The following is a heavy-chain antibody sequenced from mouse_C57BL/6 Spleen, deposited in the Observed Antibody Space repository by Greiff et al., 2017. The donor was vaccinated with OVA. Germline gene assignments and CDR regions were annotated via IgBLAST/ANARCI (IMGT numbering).Heavy chain of an antibody. CDR3: ARGYGNYVDY. V-gene: IGHV1-76*01. J-gene: IGHJ2*01. CDR1: GYTFTDYY. CDR2: IYPGSGNT. Sequence: QVQLQQSGAELVRPGASVKLSCKASGYTFTDYYINWVKQRPGQGLEWIARIYPGSGNTYYNEKFKGKATLTAEKSSSTAYMQLSSLTSEDSAVYFCARGYGNYVDYWGQGTTLTVSS. D-gene: IGHD2-10*02.